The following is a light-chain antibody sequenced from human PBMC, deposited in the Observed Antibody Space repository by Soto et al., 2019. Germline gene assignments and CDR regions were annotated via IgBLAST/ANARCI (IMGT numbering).Light chain of an antibody. CDR2: GAS. J-gene: IGKJ5*01. CDR3: QQYGSSPLIS. CDR1: QTVSITY. V-gene: IGKV3-20*01. Sequence: ETLLTQSPCTLSLSPGESATLSCRASQTVSITYLTWYQQKPGQAPRLLIFGASKRATGIPDRFSGSGSGRDFTLTISGLEHEDFAVYYCQQYGSSPLISFGQGTRLEIK.